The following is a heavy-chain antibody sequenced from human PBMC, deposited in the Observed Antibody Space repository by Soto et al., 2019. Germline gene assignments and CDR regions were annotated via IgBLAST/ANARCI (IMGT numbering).Heavy chain of an antibody. CDR1: GYTFTSYD. CDR3: SREYRSGGSKY. Sequence: QVQLVQSGAEVKKPGASVKVSCKASGYTFTSYDINWVRQATGQGLEWMGWMKPNRGNTGYAQKYQGRVTMTRNTSISTAYMELNSLRSEDTAVYYCSREYRSGGSKYWGQGTLVTVSS. J-gene: IGHJ4*02. D-gene: IGHD6-19*01. V-gene: IGHV1-8*01. CDR2: MKPNRGNT.